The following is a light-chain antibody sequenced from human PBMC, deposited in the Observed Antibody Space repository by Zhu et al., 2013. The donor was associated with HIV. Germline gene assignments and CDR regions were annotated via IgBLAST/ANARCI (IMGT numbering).Light chain of an antibody. Sequence: EIVMTQSPDSLAVSLGERATINCKSSQSVVYGPKNQNYLAWYRQRPGQPPKLLLYWASTRESGVPDRFSGSGSGTDFNLTISSLQAEDVAVYYCQQYLNPPVTFGPGTKVNIK. J-gene: IGKJ3*01. V-gene: IGKV4-1*01. CDR2: WAS. CDR1: QSVVYGPKNQNY. CDR3: QQYLNPPVT.